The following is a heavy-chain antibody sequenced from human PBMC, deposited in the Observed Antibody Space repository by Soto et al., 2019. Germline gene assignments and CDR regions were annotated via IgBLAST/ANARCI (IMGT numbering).Heavy chain of an antibody. J-gene: IGHJ4*01. V-gene: IGHV4-59*01. D-gene: IGHD6-6*01. Sequence: SETLSLTCTVACGSIKSYYFSWIRQPPGRGMXWIXXIXXTXXXXXNXXLKSRVTISIDTSRNQFSLKPSSVTAADTAVYYRAREVSNSTEAFDSWG. CDR1: CGSIKSYY. CDR3: AREVSNSTEAFDS. CDR2: IXXTXXX.